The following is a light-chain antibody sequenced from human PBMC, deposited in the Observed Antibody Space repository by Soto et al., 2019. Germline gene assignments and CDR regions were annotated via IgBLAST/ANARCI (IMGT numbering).Light chain of an antibody. V-gene: IGKV3-11*01. Sequence: EIVMTQSPATLSVSPGERATLSCRAGQSVSSNLAWYQQKPGQAPRLLIYDASNRATGIPARFSGSGSGTDFTLTISSLEPEDFAVYYCQQRSNWPPTFGGGTKVDIK. CDR3: QQRSNWPPT. CDR2: DAS. CDR1: QSVSSN. J-gene: IGKJ4*01.